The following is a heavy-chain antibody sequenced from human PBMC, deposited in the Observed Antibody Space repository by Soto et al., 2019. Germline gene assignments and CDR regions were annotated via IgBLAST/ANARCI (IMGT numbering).Heavy chain of an antibody. CDR3: ARGNYYDSSGYYHYDAFDI. Sequence: ASVKVSFKASGYTFTSYDINWVRQATGQGLEWMGWMNPNSGNTGYAQKFQGRVTMTRNTSISTAYMELSSLRSEDTAVYYCARGNYYDSSGYYHYDAFDIWGQGTMVTVSS. CDR2: MNPNSGNT. D-gene: IGHD3-22*01. J-gene: IGHJ3*02. CDR1: GYTFTSYD. V-gene: IGHV1-8*01.